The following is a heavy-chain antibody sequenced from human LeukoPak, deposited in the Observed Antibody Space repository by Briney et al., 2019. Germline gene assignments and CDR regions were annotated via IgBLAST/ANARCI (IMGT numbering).Heavy chain of an antibody. CDR3: ARDSGTTGEVKFDP. V-gene: IGHV4-38-2*02. CDR1: GYSISSGYY. J-gene: IGHJ5*02. Sequence: PSETLSLTCTVSGYSISSGYYWGWIRQPPGKGLEWIGSIYHSGSTYYNPSLKSRVTISLDTSRNQFSLKLNSVTAADTAVYYCARDSGTTGEVKFDPWGQGTLVTVSS. CDR2: IYHSGST. D-gene: IGHD3-10*01.